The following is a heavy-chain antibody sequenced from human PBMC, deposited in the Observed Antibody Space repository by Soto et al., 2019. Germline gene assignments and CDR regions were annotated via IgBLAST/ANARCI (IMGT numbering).Heavy chain of an antibody. V-gene: IGHV4-30-2*01. Sequence: PSETLSLTFAVSGGSISSGGYSWSWIRQPPGKGLEWIGYIYHSGSTYYNPSLKSRVTISVDRSKNQFSLKLSSVTAADTAVYYCARSHYDILTGYTNWFDPWGQGTLVTVSS. J-gene: IGHJ5*02. CDR1: GGSISSGGYS. D-gene: IGHD3-9*01. CDR3: ARSHYDILTGYTNWFDP. CDR2: IYHSGST.